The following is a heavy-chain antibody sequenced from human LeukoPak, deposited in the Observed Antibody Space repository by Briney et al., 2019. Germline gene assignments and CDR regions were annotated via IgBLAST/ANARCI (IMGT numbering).Heavy chain of an antibody. CDR3: ARERGDYVWGSYRPYYFDY. D-gene: IGHD3-16*02. Sequence: GGSLRLSCAASGFTFSDYYMSWIRQAPGKGLEWGSYISRSGSTIYYADSVKGRFTISRDNAKNSLYLQMNSLRAEDTAVYYCARERGDYVWGSYRPYYFDYWGQGTLVTVSS. CDR2: ISRSGSTI. J-gene: IGHJ4*02. CDR1: GFTFSDYY. V-gene: IGHV3-11*01.